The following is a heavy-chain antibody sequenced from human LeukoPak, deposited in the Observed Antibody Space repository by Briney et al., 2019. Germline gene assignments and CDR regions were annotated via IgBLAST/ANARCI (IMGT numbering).Heavy chain of an antibody. J-gene: IGHJ3*02. D-gene: IGHD2-21*02. CDR2: IWFDGSNK. CDR3: ARPWLYCSGGCYSGRAPDGFDI. V-gene: IGHV3-33*01. CDR1: GFTFSNYG. Sequence: GGSLRLSCAASGFTFSNYGIHWVRQAPGKGLEWVAVIWFDGSNKFYADSVKGRFTISRDNSKNTLYLQMNSLRAEDTAVYYCARPWLYCSGGCYSGRAPDGFDIWGQGTMVTVSS.